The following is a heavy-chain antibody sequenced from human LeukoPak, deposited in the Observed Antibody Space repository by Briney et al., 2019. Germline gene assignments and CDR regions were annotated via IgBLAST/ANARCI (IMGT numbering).Heavy chain of an antibody. Sequence: PGGSLRLSCAASGFTFSSYGMHWVRQAPGKGLDWVAFIRYDGSNKYYADSVKGRFTISRDNSKNTLYLQMNSLRPEDTAVCYCAKPRRGYYYGSGSSFDAFDIWGQGTMVTVSS. CDR1: GFTFSSYG. CDR2: IRYDGSNK. J-gene: IGHJ3*02. V-gene: IGHV3-30*02. CDR3: AKPRRGYYYGSGSSFDAFDI. D-gene: IGHD3-10*01.